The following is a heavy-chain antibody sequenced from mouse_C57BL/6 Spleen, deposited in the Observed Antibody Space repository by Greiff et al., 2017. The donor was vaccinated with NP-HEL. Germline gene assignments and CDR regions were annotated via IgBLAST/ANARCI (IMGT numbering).Heavy chain of an antibody. Sequence: EVKLVESGEGLVKPGGSLKLSCAASGFTFSSYAMSWVRQTPEKRLEWVAYISSGGDYIYYADTVKGRFTISRDNAMNTLYLQMSSLKSEDTAMYYCTRDGSYPTPFDYWGQGTTLTVSS. CDR2: ISSGGDYI. V-gene: IGHV5-9-1*02. CDR1: GFTFSSYA. J-gene: IGHJ2*01. CDR3: TRDGSYPTPFDY. D-gene: IGHD2-3*01.